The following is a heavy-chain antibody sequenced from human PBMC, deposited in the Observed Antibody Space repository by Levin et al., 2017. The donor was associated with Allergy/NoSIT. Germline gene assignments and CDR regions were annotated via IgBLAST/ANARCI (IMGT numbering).Heavy chain of an antibody. V-gene: IGHV3-74*03. J-gene: IGHJ4*02. CDR1: GFTFSTYW. Sequence: GESLKISCAASGFTFSTYWMLWVRQPPGKGLVWVSRIRNDGSSITYADSVKGRFTISRDNAKNTLFLQMNSLRAEDTAVYYCARGRIDGVWSGPEFDSCGQGTLVTVSS. D-gene: IGHD3-3*01. CDR3: ARGRIDGVWSGPEFDS. CDR2: IRNDGSSI.